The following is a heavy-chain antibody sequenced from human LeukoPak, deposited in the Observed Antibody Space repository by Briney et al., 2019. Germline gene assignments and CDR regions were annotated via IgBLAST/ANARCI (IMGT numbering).Heavy chain of an antibody. CDR2: IYNGGST. CDR1: GFTVSSNY. D-gene: IGHD1-26*01. J-gene: IGHJ4*02. CDR3: ARAGGAYLRHLDY. V-gene: IGHV3-53*01. Sequence: GGSLRLSCAASGFTVSSNYMSWVRQAPGKGLEWVSIIYNGGSTYYADSVKGRFTTSRDNSKNTLYLQMNTVRAEDTAVYYCARAGGAYLRHLDYWGQGTLVTVSS.